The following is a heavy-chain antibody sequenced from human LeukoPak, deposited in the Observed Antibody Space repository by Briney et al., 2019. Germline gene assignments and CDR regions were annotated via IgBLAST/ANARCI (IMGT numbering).Heavy chain of an antibody. Sequence: SVNVSCKSSGGTFSSYAISGVRQAPGQGLEWMGGIIPIFVTANYAQKFQGRVTTTADESTSTAYMELSSLRSEDTAVYYCARDEKNYYDSSGYGMDYWGQGTLVTVSS. CDR1: GGTFSSYA. V-gene: IGHV1-69*13. CDR3: ARDEKNYYDSSGYGMDY. CDR2: IIPIFVTA. D-gene: IGHD3-22*01. J-gene: IGHJ4*02.